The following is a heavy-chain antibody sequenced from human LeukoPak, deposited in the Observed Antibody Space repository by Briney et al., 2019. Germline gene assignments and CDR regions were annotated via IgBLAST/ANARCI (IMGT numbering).Heavy chain of an antibody. CDR2: IYYSGST. J-gene: IGHJ4*02. V-gene: IGHV4-30-4*08. Sequence: SETLSLTCTVSGGSISSGGYYWSWIRQPPGKGLERIGFIYYSGSTYYNPSLKSRVTISVDTSKNQFSLKLSSVTAADTAVYYCARTPGYSYGFDYWGQGTLVTVSS. CDR3: ARTPGYSYGFDY. D-gene: IGHD5-18*01. CDR1: GGSISSGGYY.